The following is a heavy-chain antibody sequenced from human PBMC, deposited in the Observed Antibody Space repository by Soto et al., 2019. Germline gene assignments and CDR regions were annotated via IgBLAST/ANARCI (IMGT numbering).Heavy chain of an antibody. D-gene: IGHD5-18*01. Sequence: SETLSLTCAVSGYSLTKDYYWGWIRQSPGKGLEWIASIYHSGSTFYNPSLRSRVTISLDTSKNQFSLKLTSVIATDTAMYYCARGPGSTAFDPWGQGTLVTVSS. CDR1: GYSLTKDYY. V-gene: IGHV4-38-2*01. CDR3: ARGPGSTAFDP. CDR2: IYHSGST. J-gene: IGHJ5*02.